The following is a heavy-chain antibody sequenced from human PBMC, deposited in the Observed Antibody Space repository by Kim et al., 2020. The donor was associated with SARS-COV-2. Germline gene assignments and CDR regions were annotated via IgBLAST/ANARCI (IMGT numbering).Heavy chain of an antibody. Sequence: VKGRFTISRDNSKNTLYLQMNSLRAEDTAVYYCAKARAVRGVIITTPFDYWGQGTLVTVSS. CDR3: AKARAVRGVIITTPFDY. D-gene: IGHD3-10*01. J-gene: IGHJ4*02. V-gene: IGHV3-23*01.